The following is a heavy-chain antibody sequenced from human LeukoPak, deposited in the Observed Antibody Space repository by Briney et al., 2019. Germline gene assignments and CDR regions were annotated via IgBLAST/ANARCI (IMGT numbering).Heavy chain of an antibody. CDR2: IIPILGIA. D-gene: IGHD3-10*01. CDR3: ARERWFGELYDIDY. CDR1: GGTFSSYA. J-gene: IGHJ4*02. V-gene: IGHV1-69*04. Sequence: SVKVSCKASGGTFSSYAISWVRQAPGQGLEWMGRIIPILGIANYAQKFQGRVTITADKSTSTAYMELSSLRSEDTAVYYCARERWFGELYDIDYWGQGTLVTVSS.